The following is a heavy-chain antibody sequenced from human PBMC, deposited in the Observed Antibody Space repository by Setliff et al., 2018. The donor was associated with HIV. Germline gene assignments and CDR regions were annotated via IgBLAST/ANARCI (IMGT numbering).Heavy chain of an antibody. J-gene: IGHJ4*02. CDR1: GFTFSSYN. V-gene: IGHV3-21*01. Sequence: GGSLRLSCAASGFTFSSYNMNWVRQAPGKGLEWVSSISSSGNYIYYADSVKARFTISRDNAKKSLYLQMNSLRAEDTAVYYCARDRDQGYSSGWPRDWGQGTLVTVSS. D-gene: IGHD6-19*01. CDR2: ISSSGNYI. CDR3: ARDRDQGYSSGWPRD.